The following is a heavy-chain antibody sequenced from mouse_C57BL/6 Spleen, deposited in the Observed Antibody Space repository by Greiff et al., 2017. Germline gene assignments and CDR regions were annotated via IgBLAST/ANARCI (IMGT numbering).Heavy chain of an antibody. J-gene: IGHJ4*01. Sequence: QVQLQQPGAELVKPGASVKVSCKASGYTFTSYWMHWVKQRPGPGLEWIGRIHPSDSDTNSNQKFKGKATWTVDKSSSTAYMQLSSLTSEDSAVYYCAIGGNYNYAMDDGGQGTSVTGSS. CDR2: IHPSDSDT. D-gene: IGHD2-1*01. CDR3: AIGGNYNYAMDD. CDR1: GYTFTSYW. V-gene: IGHV1-74*01.